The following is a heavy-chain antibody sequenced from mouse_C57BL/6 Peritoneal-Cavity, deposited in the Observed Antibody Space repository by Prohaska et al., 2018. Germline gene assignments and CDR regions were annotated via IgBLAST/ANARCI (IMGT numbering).Heavy chain of an antibody. CDR2: INSDGSAI. CDR3: RRYGKYWYIDV. Sequence: EVQLLETGGGLVQPGGSRGLSCEGSGFTFSGFWMSWVRQTPGKTLEWIGDINSDGSAINYAPSIKDRFTIFRDNDKSTLYLQMSDVRSEVKATYSCRRYGKYWYIDVWDIGNSVIV. D-gene: IGHD2-1*01. CDR1: GFTFSGFW. V-gene: IGHV11-2*01. J-gene: IGHJ1*03.